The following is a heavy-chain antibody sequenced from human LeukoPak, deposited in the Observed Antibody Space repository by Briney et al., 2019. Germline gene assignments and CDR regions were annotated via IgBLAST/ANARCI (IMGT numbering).Heavy chain of an antibody. Sequence: GGSLRLSCAASGFTFSNYALHWVRQAPGKGLQWVAVISYDGNTIHYADSVKGRFIISRDTSKNTLYLQMNSLRAEDTAVYYCARSGGLQKFDYWGQGTLVTVSS. J-gene: IGHJ4*02. V-gene: IGHV3-30-3*01. CDR3: ARSGGLQKFDY. D-gene: IGHD4-11*01. CDR1: GFTFSNYA. CDR2: ISYDGNTI.